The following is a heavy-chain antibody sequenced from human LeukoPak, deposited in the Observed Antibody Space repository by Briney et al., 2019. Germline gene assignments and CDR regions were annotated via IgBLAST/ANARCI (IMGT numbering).Heavy chain of an antibody. CDR1: GGSISNY. V-gene: IGHV4-4*07. Sequence: SETLSLTCTVSGGSISNYWSWIRQPAGKGLEWIGRIYTSGTTNYNPSLKSRVTMSVDTSKNQFSLKLSSVTAADTAVYYCARNLIPEQLVLNFWGQGTLVTVSS. CDR2: IYTSGTT. J-gene: IGHJ4*02. CDR3: ARNLIPEQLVLNF. D-gene: IGHD6-13*01.